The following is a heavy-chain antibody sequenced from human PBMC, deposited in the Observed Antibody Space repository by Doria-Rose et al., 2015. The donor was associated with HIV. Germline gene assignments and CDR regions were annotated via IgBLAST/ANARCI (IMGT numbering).Heavy chain of an antibody. CDR1: GVSLSSPGMG. CDR3: ARIKSSRWYHKYYFDF. V-gene: IGHV2-26*01. D-gene: IGHD6-13*01. Sequence: ITLKESGPVLVKPTETLTLTCTVSGVSLSSPGMGVSWIRQPPGKALEWLANNFSDDERSYKTSLKSRLTISRGTSKSQVVLTMTDMDPVDTATYYCARIKSSRWYHKYYFDFWCQGTLVIVSA. CDR2: NFSDDER. J-gene: IGHJ4*02.